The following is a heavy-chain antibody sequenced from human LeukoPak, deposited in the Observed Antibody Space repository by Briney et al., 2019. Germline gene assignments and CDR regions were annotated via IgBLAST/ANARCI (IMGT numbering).Heavy chain of an antibody. CDR3: ARVVCSGGACSPLVPHYYHRMDV. V-gene: IGHV4-39*07. D-gene: IGHD2-15*01. CDR2: IYYTGST. CDR1: GGSSSSYY. J-gene: IGHJ6*02. Sequence: SETLSLTCTVSGGSSSSYYCNWIRQPPGEGLEWLGSIYYTGSTYYNPSLKSRITISVDTSKNQFSLKLSSLTAAATAVYYCARVVCSGGACSPLVPHYYHRMDVWGQGTTVTVSS.